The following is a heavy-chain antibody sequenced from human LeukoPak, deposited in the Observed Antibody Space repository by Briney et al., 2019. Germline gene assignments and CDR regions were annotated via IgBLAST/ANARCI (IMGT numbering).Heavy chain of an antibody. CDR3: ASDPRYCSSTSCYFGWFDP. J-gene: IGHJ5*02. D-gene: IGHD2-2*01. CDR1: GYTFTGYY. Sequence: ASVKVSCKASGYTFTGYYMHWVRQAPGQGLEWMGWINPNSGGTNYAQKFQGRVTMTRDTSISTAYMELSRLRSDDTAVYYCASDPRYCSSTSCYFGWFDPWGQGTLVTVSS. V-gene: IGHV1-2*02. CDR2: INPNSGGT.